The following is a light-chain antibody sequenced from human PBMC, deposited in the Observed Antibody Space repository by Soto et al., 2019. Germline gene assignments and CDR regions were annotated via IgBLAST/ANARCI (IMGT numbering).Light chain of an antibody. CDR2: DAS. Sequence: DIPMTQSPSTLSASVGDRVTITCRASQSISSWLAWYQQKPGKAPKLLIYDASSLESGVPSRFSGSGSGTEFTLTISSLQPDDFATYYCQQYNSYPLTLGGGTKVEIK. CDR1: QSISSW. J-gene: IGKJ4*01. CDR3: QQYNSYPLT. V-gene: IGKV1-5*01.